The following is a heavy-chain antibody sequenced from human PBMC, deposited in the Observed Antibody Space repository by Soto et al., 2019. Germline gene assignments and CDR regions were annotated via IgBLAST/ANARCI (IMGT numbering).Heavy chain of an antibody. Sequence: ASVKVSCKASGYTFTGYYIHWVRQAPGQGLEWMGWINPNSGGTNYAQKFQGRVTMARDTSISTAYMELSSLRSDDTAVYYCARPTGYQLPPMYVWGQGTTVTVSS. V-gene: IGHV1-2*02. CDR1: GYTFTGYY. CDR3: ARPTGYQLPPMYV. D-gene: IGHD2-2*01. CDR2: INPNSGGT. J-gene: IGHJ6*02.